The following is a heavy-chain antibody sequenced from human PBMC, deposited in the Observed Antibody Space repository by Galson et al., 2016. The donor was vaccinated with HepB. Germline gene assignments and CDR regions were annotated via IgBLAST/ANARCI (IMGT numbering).Heavy chain of an antibody. CDR2: INGNGGST. D-gene: IGHD3-16*02. J-gene: IGHJ4*02. V-gene: IGHV3-23*01. Sequence: SLRLSCAASGFTFSTYAMDWVRQAPGKGPEWVSAINGNGGSTYYTDSVKGRFTISRDNSKNTLYLQMNSLRAKDTAVYSCARWAYQTGNYRALDYWGQGTLVTVSS. CDR3: ARWAYQTGNYRALDY. CDR1: GFTFSTYA.